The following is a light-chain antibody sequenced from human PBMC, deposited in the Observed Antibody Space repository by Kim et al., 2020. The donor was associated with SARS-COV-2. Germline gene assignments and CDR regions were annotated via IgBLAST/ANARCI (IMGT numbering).Light chain of an antibody. V-gene: IGLV1-44*01. Sequence: ELTQPPSASGTPGQRVTISCSGSSSNIGSNTVNWYQQLPGTAPKLLIYSNNQRPSGVPDRFSGSKSGTSASLAISGLQSEDEADYYCAAWDDSLNGWVCGGGTKVTVL. J-gene: IGLJ3*02. CDR3: AAWDDSLNGWV. CDR2: SNN. CDR1: SSNIGSNT.